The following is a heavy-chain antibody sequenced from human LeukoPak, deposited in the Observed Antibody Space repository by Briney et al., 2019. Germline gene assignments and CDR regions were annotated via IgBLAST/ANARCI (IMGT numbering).Heavy chain of an antibody. CDR3: ARVHVVRGVITGAFDI. CDR2: INPNSGGT. V-gene: IGHV1-2*02. J-gene: IGHJ3*02. CDR1: GYTFTGYY. D-gene: IGHD3-10*01. Sequence: GASVKVSCKASGYTFTGYYMHWVRQAPGQGLEWMGWINPNSGGTNYAQKFQGRVTMTRDTSISTAYMELSRLRSDDTAVYYCARVHVVRGVITGAFDIWGQGTMVTVSS.